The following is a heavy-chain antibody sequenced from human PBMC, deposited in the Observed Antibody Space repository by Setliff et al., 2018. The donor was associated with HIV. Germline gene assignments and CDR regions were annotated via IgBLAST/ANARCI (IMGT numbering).Heavy chain of an antibody. V-gene: IGHV4-34*01. CDR3: VLLEVPFIEGIAPPL. CDR1: GGSFSAYY. J-gene: IGHJ4*02. CDR2: INPGGSA. Sequence: SDTLSLTCAVYGGSFSAYYWSWVRQPPEKGLEWIGEINPGGSATYNPSLKSRVTISVDTSKNQFSLKLNTVTAADTAIYYCVLLEVPFIEGIAPPLWGQGSLVTVSS. D-gene: IGHD2-15*01.